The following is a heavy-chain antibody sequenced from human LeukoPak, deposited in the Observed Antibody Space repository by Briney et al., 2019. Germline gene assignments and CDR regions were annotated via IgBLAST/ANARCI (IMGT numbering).Heavy chain of an antibody. CDR1: GYTFTGYY. CDR2: INPNSGGT. CDR3: ARVPRGDYGLDY. J-gene: IGHJ4*02. D-gene: IGHD4/OR15-4a*01. Sequence: ASVKVSCKASGYTFTGYYMHWVRQAPGQGLEWTGWINPNSGGTNYAQKFQGRVTMTRDTSISTAHMELSRLRSDDTAVYYCARVPRGDYGLDYWGQGTLVTVSS. V-gene: IGHV1-2*02.